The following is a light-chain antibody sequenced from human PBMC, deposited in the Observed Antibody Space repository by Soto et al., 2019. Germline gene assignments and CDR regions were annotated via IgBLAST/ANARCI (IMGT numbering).Light chain of an antibody. Sequence: EVVMTQSPATLSVSPGERATLSCRASQTVSRNLAWYQQRPGQAPRLLIYDISNRATGVPARFSGSGSGTDFTLTISSLEPEDSAVYYCQQRNVWPPVTFGQGTRLEIK. V-gene: IGKV3-11*01. CDR1: QTVSRN. CDR2: DIS. J-gene: IGKJ5*01. CDR3: QQRNVWPPVT.